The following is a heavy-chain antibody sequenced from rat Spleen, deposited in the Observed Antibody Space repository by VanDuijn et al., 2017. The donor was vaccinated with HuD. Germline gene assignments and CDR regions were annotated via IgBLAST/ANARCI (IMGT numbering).Heavy chain of an antibody. D-gene: IGHD1-2*01. J-gene: IGHJ3*01. CDR2: VWSDGDT. Sequence: QVQLKESGPGLVQPSQTLSLICTVSGFTLSRYHVHWVRQPPGKGLEWMGVVWSDGDTSYNSSLTSRLSISRDTSKSQVFLSMSSLQTEDTATYYCARAGSAAISLGNWFAYWGQGTLVTVSS. CDR1: GFTLSRYH. V-gene: IGHV2-32*01. CDR3: ARAGSAAISLGNWFAY.